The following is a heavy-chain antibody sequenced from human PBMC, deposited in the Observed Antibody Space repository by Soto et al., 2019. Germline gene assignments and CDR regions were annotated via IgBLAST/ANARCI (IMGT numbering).Heavy chain of an antibody. CDR3: ARDGRPGGDRINDY. Sequence: EVELVESGGGLVQPGGSLRLSCAASGFTFGSFWMVWVRQAPGKGLEWVASIKEDGSEKFYLDSVKGRFTISRDNAKNSLSLQMNSLRAEDTAVYHCARDGRPGGDRINDYWGQGTLVTVSS. J-gene: IGHJ4*02. V-gene: IGHV3-7*01. CDR1: GFTFGSFW. D-gene: IGHD1-26*01. CDR2: IKEDGSEK.